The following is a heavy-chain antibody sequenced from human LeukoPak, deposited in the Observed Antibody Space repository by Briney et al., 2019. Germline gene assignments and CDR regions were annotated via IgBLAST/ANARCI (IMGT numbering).Heavy chain of an antibody. CDR2: LNPNSGGT. D-gene: IGHD3/OR15-3a*01. Sequence: GASVKVSCKASGYTFTDYYIHWVRQAPGQGLEWMGWLNPNSGGTNYAQKFQGRVTMTRDTSISTAYLELTRLTSDDTAVYYCARVNFWTGYFYSYMDVWGEGTPVTVSS. J-gene: IGHJ6*03. V-gene: IGHV1-2*02. CDR3: ARVNFWTGYFYSYMDV. CDR1: GYTFTDYY.